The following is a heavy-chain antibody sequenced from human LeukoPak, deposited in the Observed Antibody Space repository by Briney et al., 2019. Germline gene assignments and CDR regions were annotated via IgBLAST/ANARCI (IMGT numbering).Heavy chain of an antibody. V-gene: IGHV3-53*01. CDR1: GFTFSTYW. Sequence: PGGSLRLSCAASGFTFSTYWMGWVRQAPGKGLEWVSAIYSGGGTYHADSVKGRFTISRDNSKNILYLQMNSLTVEDTAVYYCALDCCTGSRFDHWGQRTLVTVSS. CDR2: IYSGGGT. CDR3: ALDCCTGSRFDH. D-gene: IGHD2-8*02. J-gene: IGHJ4*02.